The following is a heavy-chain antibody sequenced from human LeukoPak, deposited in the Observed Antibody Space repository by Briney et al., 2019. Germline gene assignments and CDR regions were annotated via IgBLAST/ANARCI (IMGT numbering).Heavy chain of an antibody. V-gene: IGHV3-21*01. D-gene: IGHD6-19*01. CDR2: ISSSSSYI. Sequence: GGSLRLSCAASGFTFSSYSMNWVRQAPGKGLEWVSSISSSSSYIYYADSVKGRFTISRDNAENSLYLQMNSLRVEDTAVYYCARDRGSGWYGDLGYWGQGTLVTVSS. CDR1: GFTFSSYS. CDR3: ARDRGSGWYGDLGY. J-gene: IGHJ4*02.